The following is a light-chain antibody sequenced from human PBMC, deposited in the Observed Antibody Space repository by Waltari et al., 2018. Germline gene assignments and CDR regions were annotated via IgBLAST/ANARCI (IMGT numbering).Light chain of an antibody. J-gene: IGKJ2*01. CDR1: QSVGSS. CDR2: GAS. CDR3: QQYNYWPPAYT. Sequence: EIVMTQSPAILSVSPGEGATLSCRASQSVGSSLAWYQQKPGQAPRLLIFGASTRATGIAARFSGSGSGTEFTLSITSLQSEDFVVYYCQQYNYWPPAYTFGQGTKLEIK. V-gene: IGKV3-15*01.